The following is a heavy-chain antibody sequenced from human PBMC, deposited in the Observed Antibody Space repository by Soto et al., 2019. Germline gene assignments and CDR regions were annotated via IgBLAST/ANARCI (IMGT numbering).Heavy chain of an antibody. CDR1: RRVVSGDY. Sequence: HSGCHWHSFAEGRRVVSGDYRSWNSKPPGKGLEWIGEINHSGSTNYNPSLKGRVTISVDTSKNQFSLKLSSVTAADTAVYYCARSDCTNGVCYPYPYNWFDPWGQGTLVTVSS. J-gene: IGHJ5*02. CDR2: INHSGST. V-gene: IGHV4-34*01. CDR3: ARSDCTNGVCYPYPYNWFDP. D-gene: IGHD2-8*01.